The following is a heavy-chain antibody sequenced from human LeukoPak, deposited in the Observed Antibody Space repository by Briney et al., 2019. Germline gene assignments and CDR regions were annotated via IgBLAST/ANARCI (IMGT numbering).Heavy chain of an antibody. V-gene: IGHV3-33*01. J-gene: IGHJ4*02. D-gene: IGHD6-13*01. Sequence: PGRSLRPSCAASGFTFSSYGMHWVRQAPGKGLEWVAVIWYDGSNKYYADSVKGRFTISRDNSKNTLYLQMNSLRAEDTAVYYCARDIAAAGPDYWAKGTLVTVSS. CDR3: ARDIAAAGPDY. CDR2: IWYDGSNK. CDR1: GFTFSSYG.